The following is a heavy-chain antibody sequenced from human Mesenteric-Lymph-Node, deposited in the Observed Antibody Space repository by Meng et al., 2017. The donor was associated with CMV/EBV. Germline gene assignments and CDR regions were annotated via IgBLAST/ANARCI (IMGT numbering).Heavy chain of an antibody. CDR1: GFTFSNYN. V-gene: IGHV3-21*01. CDR2: IDSFSSYI. D-gene: IGHD1-26*01. Sequence: GESLKISCAASGFTFSNYNMNWVRQAPGKGLEGVSSIDSFSSYIYYADSVMGRFTVSRDNAKNLLYLQMNSLRAEDTGVYYCAKDRSGRGTSSLDYWGQGTPVTVSS. J-gene: IGHJ4*02. CDR3: AKDRSGRGTSSLDY.